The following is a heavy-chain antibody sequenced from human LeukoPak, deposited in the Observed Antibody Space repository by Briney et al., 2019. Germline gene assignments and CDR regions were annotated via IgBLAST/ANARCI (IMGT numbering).Heavy chain of an antibody. CDR2: INPNRGGT. J-gene: IGHJ4*02. V-gene: IGHV1-2*02. CDR3: ARCYCTTTSCYYFDF. CDR1: GYTFSGYY. Sequence: ASVKVSCKVSGYTFSGYYMHWVRQAPGQGLEWMGWINPNRGGTNYAQKFQGRVTMTRDTSISTAYMELSSLRSDDTAVYYCARCYCTTTSCYYFDFWGQGTLVTVSS. D-gene: IGHD2-2*01.